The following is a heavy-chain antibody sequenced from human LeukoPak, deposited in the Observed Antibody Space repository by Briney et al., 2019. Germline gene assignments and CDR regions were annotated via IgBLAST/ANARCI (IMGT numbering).Heavy chain of an antibody. J-gene: IGHJ3*02. CDR2: MRRDGNEI. Sequence: PGGSLRLSCSASGFTFSTYWMSWVRQAPGKGLGWVANMRRDGNEIYYLDSVRGRFTISRDNAKNSLYLQMNSLRAEDTAVYYCAKDPNGDYVGAFDMWGPGTMVTVSS. CDR3: AKDPNGDYVGAFDM. CDR1: GFTFSTYW. D-gene: IGHD4-17*01. V-gene: IGHV3-7*03.